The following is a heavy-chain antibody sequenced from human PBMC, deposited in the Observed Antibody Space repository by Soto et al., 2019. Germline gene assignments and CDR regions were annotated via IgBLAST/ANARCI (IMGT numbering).Heavy chain of an antibody. CDR2: INAGNGNT. CDR3: AREQSGEIMTMTDAFDI. V-gene: IGHV1-3*01. CDR1: GYSFTSYA. D-gene: IGHD3-16*01. J-gene: IGHJ3*02. Sequence: SAEVGCEACGYSFTSYAVHWARQETGPRLEWMGWINAGNGNTQYSQKFQGRVTITRDTSASIAYMEVSSLRSEDTALYYCAREQSGEIMTMTDAFDIWGQGTMVTVSS.